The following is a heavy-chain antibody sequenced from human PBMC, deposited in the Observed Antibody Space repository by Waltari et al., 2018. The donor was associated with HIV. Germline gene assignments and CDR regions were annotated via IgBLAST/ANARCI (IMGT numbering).Heavy chain of an antibody. V-gene: IGHV3-33*01. CDR1: GFTVSTYA. CDR3: ARDVQGYCGGERCFYGMDV. D-gene: IGHD2-21*01. CDR2: IWYDGSNT. Sequence: QVQLVESGGGVVQPGRSLRLSCATSGFTVSTYAMHWVRQGTGKGLEWVAVIWYDGSNTYYTDSVKGRFTISRDNSKNTLYLQMYSLRAEDTAVYYCARDVQGYCGGERCFYGMDVWGQGTTVTVSS. J-gene: IGHJ6*02.